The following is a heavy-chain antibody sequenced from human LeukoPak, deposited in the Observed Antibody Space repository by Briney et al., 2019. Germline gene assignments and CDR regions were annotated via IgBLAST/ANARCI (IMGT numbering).Heavy chain of an antibody. CDR2: IKEDGSEK. Sequence: PGGSLRLSCAASGFTFSYYWMTWVRQAPGKGLEWVANIKEDGSEKNYVDSVKGRFTISRDNAKNSLYLQMNSLRAEDTAVYYCARGRYQLPWGQGTLVTVSS. CDR3: ARGRYQLP. CDR1: GFTFSYYW. D-gene: IGHD2-2*01. V-gene: IGHV3-7*01. J-gene: IGHJ5*02.